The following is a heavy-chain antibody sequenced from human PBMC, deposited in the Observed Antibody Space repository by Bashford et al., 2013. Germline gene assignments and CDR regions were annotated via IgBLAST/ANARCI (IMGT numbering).Heavy chain of an antibody. V-gene: IGHV5-51*01. J-gene: IGHJ3*02. CDR3: ARPTVAWGFDI. Sequence: WVRQMPGKGLEWMGIIYPGDSDTRYSPSFQGQVTISADKSISTAYLQWSSLKASDTAMYYCARPTVAWGFDIWGPRDNGHRLL. CDR2: IYPGDSDT. D-gene: IGHD6-19*01.